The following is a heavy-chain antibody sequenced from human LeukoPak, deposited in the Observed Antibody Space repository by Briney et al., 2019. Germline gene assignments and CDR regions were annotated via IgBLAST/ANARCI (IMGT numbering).Heavy chain of an antibody. CDR2: INHSGST. V-gene: IGHV4-34*01. Sequence: SETLSLTCAVYGGSFSGYYWSWIRQPPGKGLEWIGEINHSGSTNYNPSLKSRVTISVDTSKNQFSLKLSSVTAADTAVYYCARAGRSGELFPFGYFDYWGQGTLVTVSS. CDR1: GGSFSGYY. J-gene: IGHJ4*02. D-gene: IGHD3-10*01. CDR3: ARAGRSGELFPFGYFDY.